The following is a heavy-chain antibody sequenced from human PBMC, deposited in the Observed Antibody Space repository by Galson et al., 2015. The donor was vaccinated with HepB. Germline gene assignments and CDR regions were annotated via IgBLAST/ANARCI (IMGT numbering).Heavy chain of an antibody. CDR2: IYYSGST. V-gene: IGHV4-31*03. D-gene: IGHD2-2*02. Sequence: TLSLTCTVSGGSISSGGYYWSWIRQHPGKGLEWIGYIYYSGSTYYNPSLKSRVTISVDTSKNQFSLKLSSVTAADTAVYYCARGIVVVPAAIAGFDYWGQGTLVTVSS. J-gene: IGHJ4*02. CDR1: GGSISSGGYY. CDR3: ARGIVVVPAAIAGFDY.